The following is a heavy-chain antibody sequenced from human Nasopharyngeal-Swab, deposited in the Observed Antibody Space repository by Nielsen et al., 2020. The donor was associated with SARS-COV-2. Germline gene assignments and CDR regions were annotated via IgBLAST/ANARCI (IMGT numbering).Heavy chain of an antibody. V-gene: IGHV4-61*02. CDR3: ARRGYSYGHAYDY. Sequence: SETLSLTCTVSGGSISSGSYYWIWIRQPAGKGLEWIGRIYTSGSTNYNPSLKSRVTISVDTSKNQFSLKLSSVTAADTAVYYCARRGYSYGHAYDYWGQGTLVTVSS. D-gene: IGHD5-18*01. CDR1: GGSISSGSYY. J-gene: IGHJ4*02. CDR2: IYTSGST.